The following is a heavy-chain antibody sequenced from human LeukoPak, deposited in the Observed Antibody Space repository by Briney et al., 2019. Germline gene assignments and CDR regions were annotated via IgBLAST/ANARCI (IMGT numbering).Heavy chain of an antibody. D-gene: IGHD2-2*01. V-gene: IGHV1-18*01. Sequence: ASVKVSCKASGYTFTSYGISWVRRAPGQGLEWMGWISAYNGNTNYAQKLQGRVTMTTDTSTSTAYMELRSLRSDDTAVYYCARDLVVVPAASMDVWGQGTTVTVSS. CDR1: GYTFTSYG. J-gene: IGHJ6*02. CDR3: ARDLVVVPAASMDV. CDR2: ISAYNGNT.